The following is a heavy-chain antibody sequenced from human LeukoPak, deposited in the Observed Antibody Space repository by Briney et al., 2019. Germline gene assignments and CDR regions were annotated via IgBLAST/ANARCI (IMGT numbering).Heavy chain of an antibody. CDR1: GFTFSSYW. J-gene: IGHJ3*02. D-gene: IGHD7-27*01. CDR3: ARGLGTQGAFDI. Sequence: GGSLRLSCAASGFTFSSYWMHWVRQAPGKRLVWVSRINSDGSSTSYADSVKGRFTISRDNAKNTLYLQMNSLRAEDTAVYYCARGLGTQGAFDIWGQGTMVTVSS. V-gene: IGHV3-74*01. CDR2: INSDGSST.